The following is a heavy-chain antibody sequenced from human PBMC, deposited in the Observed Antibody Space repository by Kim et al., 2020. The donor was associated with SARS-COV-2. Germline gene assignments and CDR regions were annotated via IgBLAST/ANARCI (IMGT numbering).Heavy chain of an antibody. CDR3: ASRLDISSWNYYYYYGMDV. CDR2: INTNTGNP. CDR1: GYTFTSYA. J-gene: IGHJ6*02. D-gene: IGHD6-13*01. V-gene: IGHV7-4-1*02. Sequence: ASVKVSCKASGYTFTSYAMNWVRQAPGQGLEWMGWINTNTGNPTYAQGFTGRFVFSLDTSVSTAYLQISSLKAEDTAVYYCASRLDISSWNYYYYYGMDVWGQGTTVTVSS.